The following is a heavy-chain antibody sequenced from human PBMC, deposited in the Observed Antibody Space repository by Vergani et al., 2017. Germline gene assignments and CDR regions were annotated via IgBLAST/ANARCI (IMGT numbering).Heavy chain of an antibody. Sequence: VQLVESGGGLVKPEGSLRLSCEASGFSFPGYAMSWVRQAPGKGLEWVSSVSGSSATPYYADSVKGRFIISRDNSKNTLHLQMNSLRADDTAVYYCTKGSRGYTCYFFDYWGQGTLATVSS. D-gene: IGHD2-21*01. CDR3: TKGSRGYTCYFFDY. V-gene: IGHV3-23*04. CDR2: VSGSSATP. J-gene: IGHJ4*02. CDR1: GFSFPGYA.